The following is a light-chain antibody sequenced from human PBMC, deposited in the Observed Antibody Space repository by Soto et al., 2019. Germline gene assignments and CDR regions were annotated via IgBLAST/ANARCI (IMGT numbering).Light chain of an antibody. V-gene: IGLV1-47*01. CDR3: AAWDDSLSGVV. CDR1: SSNIGRNF. J-gene: IGLJ2*01. CDR2: RND. Sequence: QSVLTQPPSASGTPGQRVTISCSGSSSNIGRNFAYWYRQLPGPAPKLLIYRNDQRPSGVPDRISGSKSGDSASLAISGLRSEDEADYYCAAWDDSLSGVVFGGGTKVTVL.